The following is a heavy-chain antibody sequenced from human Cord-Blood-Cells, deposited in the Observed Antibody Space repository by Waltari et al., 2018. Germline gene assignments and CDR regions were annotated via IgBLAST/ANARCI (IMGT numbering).Heavy chain of an antibody. V-gene: IGHV3-23*01. J-gene: IGHJ1*01. CDR2: SSGSVGST. CDR1: GFTFSSYA. D-gene: IGHD6-13*01. Sequence: EVQLLESGGGLVQPGGSLRLSCAASGFTFSSYAMRWVRQAPGKGLEGVAASSGSVGSTYYAESVKGRFTISRDKSKNTLYLQMNSLRAEDTAVYYCAKNGLYSSSVQHWGQGTLVTVSS. CDR3: AKNGLYSSSVQH.